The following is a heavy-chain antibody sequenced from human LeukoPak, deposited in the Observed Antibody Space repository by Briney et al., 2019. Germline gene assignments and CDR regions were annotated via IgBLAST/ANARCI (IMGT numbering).Heavy chain of an antibody. CDR1: GFTFSGSA. J-gene: IGHJ6*02. CDR2: IRSKANSTAT. V-gene: IGHV3-73*01. CDR3: TRLYGDYCHYYYYGIDV. Sequence: PGGSLRLSCAASGFTFSGSAMRWVRQASGKGPEWVGRIRSKANSTATAYAASVKGRFTISRDDSKNTAYLQMNSQKTEGRAVYYCTRLYGDYCHYYYYGIDVWGQGTTVTVSS. D-gene: IGHD4-17*01.